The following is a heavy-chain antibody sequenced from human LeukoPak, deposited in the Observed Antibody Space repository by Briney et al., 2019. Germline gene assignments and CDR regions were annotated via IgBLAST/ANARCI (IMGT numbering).Heavy chain of an antibody. V-gene: IGHV3-7*01. CDR2: IKQDGSEK. J-gene: IGHJ4*02. D-gene: IGHD2-2*01. CDR3: ARMGVVPAAAGYFDY. Sequence: GGSLRLSCAASGFTFSSYWMSWVRQAPGKGLEWVANIKQDGSEKYYVDSVKGRFTISRDNAKNSLYLQMNSLRAEDTAVYHCARMGVVPAAAGYFDYWGQGTLVTVSS. CDR1: GFTFSSYW.